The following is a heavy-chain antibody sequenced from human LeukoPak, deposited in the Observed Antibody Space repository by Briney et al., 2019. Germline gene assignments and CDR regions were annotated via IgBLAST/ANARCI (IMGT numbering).Heavy chain of an antibody. D-gene: IGHD2-15*01. CDR3: AKAEVAYYYYMDV. V-gene: IGHV3-7*01. J-gene: IGHJ6*03. CDR1: GFTFSSYW. Sequence: GGSLRLSCAASGFTFSSYWMSWVRQAPGKGLEWVANIKQDGSEKYYVDSVKGRFTISRDNAKNSLYLQMNSLRAEDTAVYYCAKAEVAYYYYMDVWGKGTTVTISS. CDR2: IKQDGSEK.